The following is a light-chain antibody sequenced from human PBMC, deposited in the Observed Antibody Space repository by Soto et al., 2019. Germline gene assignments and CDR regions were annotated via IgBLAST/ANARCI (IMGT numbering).Light chain of an antibody. J-gene: IGKJ1*01. CDR1: QSISSW. V-gene: IGKV1-5*01. Sequence: DIQMTQSPSTLSASVGDRVTITCRASQSISSWLAWYQQKPGKAPKLLIYDASSLESGVPSRFSGSDSGTEFTLTISSLQPDDFATYYCQQYDSYSWTFGQGTKVDIK. CDR3: QQYDSYSWT. CDR2: DAS.